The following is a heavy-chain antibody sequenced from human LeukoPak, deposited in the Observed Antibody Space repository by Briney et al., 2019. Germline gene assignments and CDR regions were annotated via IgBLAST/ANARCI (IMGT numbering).Heavy chain of an antibody. CDR2: IRYDGSNK. J-gene: IGHJ4*02. D-gene: IGHD4-17*01. CDR1: GFTFSSYG. CDR3: ARGRYGDYFSLENYFDY. Sequence: GGSLRLSCAASGFTFSSYGMHWVRQAPGKGLEWVAFIRYDGSNKYYADSVKGRFTISRDNSKNTLYLQMNSLRAGDTAVYYCARGRYGDYFSLENYFDYWGQGTLVTVSS. V-gene: IGHV3-30*02.